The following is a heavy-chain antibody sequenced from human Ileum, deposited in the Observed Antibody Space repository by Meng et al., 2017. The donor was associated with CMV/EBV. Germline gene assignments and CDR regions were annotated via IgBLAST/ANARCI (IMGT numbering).Heavy chain of an antibody. CDR2: ISVSGGNT. CDR1: GFMFSSCG. J-gene: IGHJ4*02. CDR3: VKDEFCCNSGNCYEGCPYYLGN. V-gene: IGHV3-23*01. D-gene: IGHD2-21*01. Sequence: GESLKISCAASGFMFSSCGMVWVRQAPGKGLEWVSGISVSGGNTFYAASVEGRFTVSRDNSKNTLYLQMSSLRAKDTALYYCVKDEFCCNSGNCYEGCPYYLGNWGRRTLVTVSS.